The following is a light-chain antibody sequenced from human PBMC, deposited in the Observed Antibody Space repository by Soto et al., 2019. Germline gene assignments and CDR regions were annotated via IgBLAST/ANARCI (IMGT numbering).Light chain of an antibody. CDR3: HQTYSTPQT. CDR1: QDINNY. CDR2: DAS. J-gene: IGKJ1*01. V-gene: IGKV1-39*01. Sequence: DIQMTQSPSSLSASVGDRVTISCQASQDINNYLNWYQQKPGKAPKLLIYDASKLETGVPSRFSGSGSGTDFTLTITSLQPEDFGTYYCHQTYSTPQTFGQGTKVDIK.